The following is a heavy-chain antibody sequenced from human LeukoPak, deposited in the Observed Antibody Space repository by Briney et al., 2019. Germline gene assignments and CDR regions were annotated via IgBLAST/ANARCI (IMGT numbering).Heavy chain of an antibody. D-gene: IGHD6-6*01. Sequence: SETLSLTCTVSGGSISSGGYYWSWIRQPPGKGLEWIGYIYHSGSTYYNPSLKSRVTISVDRSKNQFSLKLSSVTAADTAVYYCARGRVAAPVDYWGQGTLVTVSS. J-gene: IGHJ4*02. V-gene: IGHV4-30-2*01. CDR3: ARGRVAAPVDY. CDR1: GGSISSGGYY. CDR2: IYHSGST.